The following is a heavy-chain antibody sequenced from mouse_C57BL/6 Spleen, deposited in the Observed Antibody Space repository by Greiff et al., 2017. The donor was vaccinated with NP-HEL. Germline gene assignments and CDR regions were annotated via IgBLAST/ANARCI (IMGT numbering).Heavy chain of an antibody. CDR1: GFSLSTSGMG. D-gene: IGHD1-1*01. J-gene: IGHJ2*01. CDR3: GRRRDVRDYFDY. CDR2: IYWDDDK. Sequence: LKQSGPGILQSSQTLSLTCSFSGFSLSTSGMGVSWIRQPSGKGLEWLVHIYWDDDKRYNPSLKSRLTISKDTSRNQVFLKITSVDTAETATYYCGRRRDVRDYFDYWGQGTTLTVSS. V-gene: IGHV8-12*01.